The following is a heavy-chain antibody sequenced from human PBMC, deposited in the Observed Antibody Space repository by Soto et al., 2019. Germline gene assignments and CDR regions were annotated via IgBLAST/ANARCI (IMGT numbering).Heavy chain of an antibody. V-gene: IGHV4-34*01. CDR3: GREPYANAFDV. CDR2: IKQSGGT. D-gene: IGHD2-2*01. CDR1: GASLSGYD. J-gene: IGHJ3*01. Sequence: PSETLSLTCAVYGASLSGYDWSWIRQPPGKGLEWIGEIKQSGGTNYNPSLKSRLTISMDTSKNQFSLRLKYVTAADTARYYYGREPYANAFDVWGRGTMVTVSS.